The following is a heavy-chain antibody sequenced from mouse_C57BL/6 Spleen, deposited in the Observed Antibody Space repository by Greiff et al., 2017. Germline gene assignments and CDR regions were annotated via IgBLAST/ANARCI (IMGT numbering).Heavy chain of an antibody. J-gene: IGHJ4*01. CDR3: TRYDPPYAMDY. Sequence: EVQLVESGAGLVKPGGSLKLSCAASGFTFSSYAMSWVRQTPEKRLEWVAYISSGGDYIYYADTVKGRFTISRDNARNTLYLQMSSLKSEDTAMYYCTRYDPPYAMDYWGQGTSVTVSS. CDR1: GFTFSSYA. V-gene: IGHV5-9-1*02. CDR2: ISSGGDYI. D-gene: IGHD2-3*01.